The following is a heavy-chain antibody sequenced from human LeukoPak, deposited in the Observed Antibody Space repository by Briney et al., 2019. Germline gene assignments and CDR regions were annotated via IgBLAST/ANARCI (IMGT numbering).Heavy chain of an antibody. V-gene: IGHV3-11*01. D-gene: IGHD1-1*01. CDR1: GLTFTDYI. CDR2: IGPRDNSI. CDR3: AKVGTEVDL. J-gene: IGHJ4*02. Sequence: TGGSLRLSCVASGLTFTDYIFSWMRQAPGKGLEWVSYIGPRDNSIYYEDSVKGRFTISRDYAKNSMYLQMDSLRVDDTAVYYCAKVGTEVDLWGQGTLVSVSS.